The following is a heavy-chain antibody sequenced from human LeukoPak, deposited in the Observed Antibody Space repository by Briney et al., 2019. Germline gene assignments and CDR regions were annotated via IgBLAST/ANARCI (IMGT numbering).Heavy chain of an antibody. CDR3: AKFGYSSGTLFDY. J-gene: IGHJ4*02. CDR2: ISGSGGSA. CDR1: GLTFSTYA. Sequence: GGSLRLSCAASGLTFSTYAMSWVRQAPGKGLEWVSAISGSGGSAYYADSVKGRFTISRDNSKNTLYLQMNSLRAEDTAVYYCAKFGYSSGTLFDYWGQGTLVTVSS. D-gene: IGHD6-19*01. V-gene: IGHV3-23*01.